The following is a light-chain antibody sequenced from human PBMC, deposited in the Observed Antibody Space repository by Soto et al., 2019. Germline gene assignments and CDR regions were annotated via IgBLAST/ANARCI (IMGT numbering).Light chain of an antibody. J-gene: IGKJ1*01. CDR3: HQYNNWPPWT. Sequence: EVVMTQSPATLSVSPGERATLSCRASQSVSSNLAWYQQKPGQAPRLLIYGASTRATGIPARFSGSGSGTAFTLTISSLQSEDFAVYYCHQYNNWPPWTFGQGTKVELK. V-gene: IGKV3-15*01. CDR1: QSVSSN. CDR2: GAS.